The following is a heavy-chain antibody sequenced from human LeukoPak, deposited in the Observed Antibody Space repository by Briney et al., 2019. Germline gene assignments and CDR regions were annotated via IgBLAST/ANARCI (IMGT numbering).Heavy chain of an antibody. CDR1: GGSVSSYY. J-gene: IGHJ4*02. CDR3: ARFDDFGDRFDY. Sequence: PSEALSLTCAVSGGSVSSYYWSWVRQPPGKGLEWIGYIYYSGSCTYNPSLKSRVTISLDTSKSQCSLKLNSLTAPATAVYYCARFDDFGDRFDYWGRGTLVTVSS. V-gene: IGHV4-59*02. D-gene: IGHD4-17*01. CDR2: IYYSGSC.